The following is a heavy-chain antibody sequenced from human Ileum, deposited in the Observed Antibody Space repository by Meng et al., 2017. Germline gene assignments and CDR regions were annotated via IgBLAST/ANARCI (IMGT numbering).Heavy chain of an antibody. D-gene: IGHD3-3*02. CDR3: ARHGAFRSHLDD. V-gene: IGHV4-39*01. Sequence: HLQLQESGPGLVKPSATLSLTCSVSGGSISSSTSYWGAIRQPPGMGLKWVVIFFYGGTTYYNPSLESRVTTSVDTSKSQFSLNLKSVSAADTAVYFCARHGAFRSHLDDWGQGTLVTVSS. CDR1: GGSISSSTSY. J-gene: IGHJ4*02. CDR2: FFYGGTT.